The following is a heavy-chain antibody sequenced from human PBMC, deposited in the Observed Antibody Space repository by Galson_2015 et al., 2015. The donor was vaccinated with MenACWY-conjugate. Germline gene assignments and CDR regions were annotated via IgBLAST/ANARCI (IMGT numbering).Heavy chain of an antibody. CDR3: ASVSSDCCHSGTCYVFDL. D-gene: IGHD2/OR15-2a*01. Sequence: SVKVSCKASGSSLSDLWMNWVRQAPGEGLEWMGGVEHENGEIIYAQKFKGRVTMSEDTATDTGYMELRSLRSEDTAVYYCASVSSDCCHSGTCYVFDLWGQWATVTVSS. J-gene: IGHJ6*02. CDR2: VEHENGEI. V-gene: IGHV1-24*01. CDR1: GSSLSDLW.